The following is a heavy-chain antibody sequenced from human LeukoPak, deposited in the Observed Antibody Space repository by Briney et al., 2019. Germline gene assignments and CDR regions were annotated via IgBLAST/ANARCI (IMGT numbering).Heavy chain of an antibody. J-gene: IGHJ3*02. Sequence: PSETLSLTCTVSGGSISSSSYYWGWIRQPPGKGLEWIGCFYYSGSTYYNPSLKSRVTISVDTSKNQFSLKLSSVTAADTAVYYCATSYTATDAFDIWGQGTMVTVSS. CDR2: FYYSGST. CDR3: ATSYTATDAFDI. CDR1: GGSISSSSYY. V-gene: IGHV4-39*01. D-gene: IGHD5-18*01.